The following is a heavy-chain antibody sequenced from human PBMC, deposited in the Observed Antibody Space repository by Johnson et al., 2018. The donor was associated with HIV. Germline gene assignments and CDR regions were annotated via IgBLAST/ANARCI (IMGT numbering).Heavy chain of an antibody. CDR2: ISSSGSTI. Sequence: QMLLVESGGGVVRPGGSLRLSCAASGFTFSDYYMSWIRQAPGKGLEWVSYISSSGSTIYYADSVKGRFTISRDNAKNSLYLQRNRLRVEDTAGYYCARGGVTGEDHAFDIWGQGTMVTVSS. D-gene: IGHD7-27*01. CDR3: ARGGVTGEDHAFDI. V-gene: IGHV3-11*01. CDR1: GFTFSDYY. J-gene: IGHJ3*02.